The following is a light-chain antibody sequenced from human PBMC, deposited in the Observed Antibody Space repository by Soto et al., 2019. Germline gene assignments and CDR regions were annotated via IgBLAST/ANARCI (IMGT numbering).Light chain of an antibody. CDR3: QSYDSSLSAL. CDR1: SSNIGAGYD. CDR2: GNS. J-gene: IGLJ1*01. V-gene: IGLV1-40*01. Sequence: QSALTQPPSVSGAPGQRVTTSCTGSSSNIGAGYDVHWYQQLPGTAPKLLIYGNSNRPSGVPDRFSGSKSGTSASLAITGLQAEDEADYYCQSYDSSLSALFGTGTKVTVL.